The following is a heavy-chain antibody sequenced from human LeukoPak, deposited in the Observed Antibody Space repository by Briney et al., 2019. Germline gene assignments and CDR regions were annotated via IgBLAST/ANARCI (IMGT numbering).Heavy chain of an antibody. D-gene: IGHD5-12*01. Sequence: PGGSLRLSCAVSGFTVSSNYMSWVRQAPGKGLEWVSVIYSGSNTYYADSVKGRFTISRDNSKNTLYLQMNSLRAEDTAVYYCARVDSGYYYFDYWGQGTLVTVSS. J-gene: IGHJ4*02. V-gene: IGHV3-66*01. CDR2: IYSGSNT. CDR3: ARVDSGYYYFDY. CDR1: GFTVSSNY.